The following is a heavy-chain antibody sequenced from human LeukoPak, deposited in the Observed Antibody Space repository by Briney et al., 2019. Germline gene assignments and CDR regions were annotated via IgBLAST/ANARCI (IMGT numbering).Heavy chain of an antibody. CDR3: AREVIGRGYSGYDYPPHFDY. Sequence: GASVTVSCKASGGTFSSYAISWVRQAPGQGLEWMGGIIPIFGTANYAQKFQGRVTITADESTSTAYMELSSLRSEDTAVYYCAREVIGRGYSGYDYPPHFDYWGQGTLVTVSS. D-gene: IGHD5-12*01. CDR2: IIPIFGTA. J-gene: IGHJ4*02. V-gene: IGHV1-69*13. CDR1: GGTFSSYA.